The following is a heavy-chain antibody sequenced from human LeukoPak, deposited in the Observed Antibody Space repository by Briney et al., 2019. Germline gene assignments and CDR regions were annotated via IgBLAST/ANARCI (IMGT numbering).Heavy chain of an antibody. J-gene: IGHJ4*02. Sequence: GGSLRLSCAASGFTFSNYWMHWVRQAPGNGLVWVSRINGDGSTTNYADSVKGRFTISRDNAKNALFLQMNSLRAEDTAVYYCARDRNSWYDYWGQGTLVTVSS. D-gene: IGHD6-13*01. CDR3: ARDRNSWYDY. CDR2: INGDGSTT. CDR1: GFTFSNYW. V-gene: IGHV3-74*01.